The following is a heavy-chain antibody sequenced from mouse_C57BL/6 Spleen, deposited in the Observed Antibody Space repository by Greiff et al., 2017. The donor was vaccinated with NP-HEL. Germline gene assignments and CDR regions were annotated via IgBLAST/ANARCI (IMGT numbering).Heavy chain of an antibody. J-gene: IGHJ3*01. CDR1: GYTFTSYW. CDR2: IDPSDSET. Sequence: VQLQQPGAELVRPGSSVKLSCKASGYTFTSYWMHWVKQRPIQGLEWIGNIDPSDSETHYNQKFKDKATLTVDKSSSTAYMQLSSLTSEDSAVYYCARSGNYPAWFAYWGQGTLVTVSA. V-gene: IGHV1-52*01. CDR3: ARSGNYPAWFAY. D-gene: IGHD2-1*01.